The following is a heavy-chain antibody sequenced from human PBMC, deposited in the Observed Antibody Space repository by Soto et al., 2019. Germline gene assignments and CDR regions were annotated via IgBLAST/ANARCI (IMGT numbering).Heavy chain of an antibody. CDR2: ISYDGRNK. J-gene: IGHJ4*02. CDR3: ARGAYDSSGYYYPYFDY. Sequence: ESGGGVVQPGRSLRLSCAASGFTFSSYAMHWVRQAPGKGLEWVAVISYDGRNKYYADSVKGRFTISRDNSKNTLYLQMNSLRAEDTAVYYCARGAYDSSGYYYPYFDYWGQGTLVTVSS. CDR1: GFTFSSYA. D-gene: IGHD3-22*01. V-gene: IGHV3-30*04.